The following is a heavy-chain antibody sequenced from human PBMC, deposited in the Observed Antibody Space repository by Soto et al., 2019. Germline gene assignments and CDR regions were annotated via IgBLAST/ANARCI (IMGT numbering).Heavy chain of an antibody. V-gene: IGHV3-11*01. CDR2: IDSGDGTT. J-gene: IGHJ4*02. Sequence: QVQLVESGGGLVKPGGSLRLSCTGSGFDFGDYYMSWIRQAPGKGLEWVSYIDSGDGTTYYTDSVKGRFTISRDNAKKTVYLQMSSLRVEDTALYYCVRPYYSSSWFPFDRWGQGTLFTVSS. CDR3: VRPYYSSSWFPFDR. CDR1: GFDFGDYY. D-gene: IGHD6-13*01.